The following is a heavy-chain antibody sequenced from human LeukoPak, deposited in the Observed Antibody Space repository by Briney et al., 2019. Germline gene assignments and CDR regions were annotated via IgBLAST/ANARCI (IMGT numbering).Heavy chain of an antibody. V-gene: IGHV4-59*01. CDR2: MYYSGST. J-gene: IGHJ4*02. CDR1: GVSIRDYF. D-gene: IGHD3-16*01. Sequence: SETLSLTCTVSGVSIRDYFWTWIRQPPGKGPEWIGYMYYSGSTNYNPSPKNRVTISVDTSKNQFSLKLNSVTAADTAVYYCAGEAWGRLDYWGQGTLVTVSS. CDR3: AGEAWGRLDY.